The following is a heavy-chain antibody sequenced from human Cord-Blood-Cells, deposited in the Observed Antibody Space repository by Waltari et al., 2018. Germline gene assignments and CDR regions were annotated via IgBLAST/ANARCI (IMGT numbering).Heavy chain of an antibody. D-gene: IGHD3-3*01. V-gene: IGHV3-23*01. CDR2: ISGSGGST. CDR1: GFTFSSYA. J-gene: IGHJ4*02. CDR3: AKDGFVLEWLFDY. Sequence: EVQLLESGGGLVQPGGSLRLSCAASGFTFSSYAMSWVREAPGKGLGWVSAISGSGGSTYYADSVKGRFTISRDNSKNTLYLQMNSLRAEDTAVYYCAKDGFVLEWLFDYWGQGTLVTVSS.